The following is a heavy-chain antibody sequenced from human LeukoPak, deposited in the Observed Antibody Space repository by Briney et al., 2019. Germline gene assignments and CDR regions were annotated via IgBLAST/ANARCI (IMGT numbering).Heavy chain of an antibody. J-gene: IGHJ4*02. D-gene: IGHD5-18*01. CDR2: FDPEDGET. Sequence: ASVKVSCKVSGYTLTELSMHWVRQAPGKGLEWMGGFDPEDGETIYAQKFQGRVTMTEDTSTDTAYMELSSLRSEDTAVYYCATDMGNRGYSYGYSDYWGQGTLVTVSS. V-gene: IGHV1-24*01. CDR1: GYTLTELS. CDR3: ATDMGNRGYSYGYSDY.